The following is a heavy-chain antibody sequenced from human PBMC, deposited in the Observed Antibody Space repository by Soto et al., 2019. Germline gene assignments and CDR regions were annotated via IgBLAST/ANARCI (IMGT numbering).Heavy chain of an antibody. CDR2: ISSHSSYI. J-gene: IGHJ5*02. Sequence: EVQLVESGGGLVKPGGSLRLSCVVSGFTFSSYSMNWVRQAPGKGLEWVSYISSHSSYIDYADSVKGRFTISRDNAKKSLYLQMNSLRAEDTGVYYCARDPVGDAENWCDTWGQGNLVTVS. CDR1: GFTFSSYS. D-gene: IGHD1-26*01. V-gene: IGHV3-21*01. CDR3: ARDPVGDAENWCDT.